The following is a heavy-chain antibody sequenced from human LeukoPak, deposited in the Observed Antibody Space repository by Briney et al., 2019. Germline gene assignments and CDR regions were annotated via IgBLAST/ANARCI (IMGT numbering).Heavy chain of an antibody. J-gene: IGHJ4*02. CDR3: ARAPVGYCSGGTCKRYFDY. D-gene: IGHD2-15*01. Sequence: MASETLSLTCTVSGGSITTTSYYWVWIRQPPGKGLEYIGYINYRGSTTYNPSLKSRVTISVDTSKNQFSLKLSSVTAADTAVYYCARAPVGYCSGGTCKRYFDYWGQGTLVTVSS. CDR2: INYRGST. V-gene: IGHV4-30-4*08. CDR1: GGSITTTSYY.